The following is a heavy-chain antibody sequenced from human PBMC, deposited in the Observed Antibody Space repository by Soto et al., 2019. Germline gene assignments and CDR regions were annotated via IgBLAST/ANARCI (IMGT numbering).Heavy chain of an antibody. V-gene: IGHV4-31*03. Sequence: SETLSLTCTVSGGSISSGGYYWSWIRQHPGKGLEWIGYIYYSGSTYYNPSPKSRVTISVDTSKNQFSLKLSSVTAADTAVYYCARHVFTTVVRGFLITFEYYSGMDVWGQGTTVTVSS. J-gene: IGHJ6*02. CDR1: GGSISSGGYY. D-gene: IGHD3-10*01. CDR3: ARHVFTTVVRGFLITFEYYSGMDV. CDR2: IYYSGST.